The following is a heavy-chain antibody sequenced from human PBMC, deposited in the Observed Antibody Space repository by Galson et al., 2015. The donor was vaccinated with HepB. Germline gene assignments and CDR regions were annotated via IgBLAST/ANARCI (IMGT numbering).Heavy chain of an antibody. D-gene: IGHD2/OR15-2a*01. CDR2: ISSSGSNI. V-gene: IGHV3-48*03. Sequence: SLRLSCAASGFTFSSYEMNWVRQAPGKGLEWVSYISSSGSNIYYADSVQGRFTISRDNAKNSLFLQMNSLRAEDTAVYYCARLDAPPSIDYWGQGTLVTVSS. J-gene: IGHJ4*02. CDR1: GFTFSSYE. CDR3: ARLDAPPSIDY.